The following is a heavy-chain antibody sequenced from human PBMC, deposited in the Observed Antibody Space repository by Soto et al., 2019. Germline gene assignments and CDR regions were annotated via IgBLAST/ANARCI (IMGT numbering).Heavy chain of an antibody. D-gene: IGHD4-17*01. V-gene: IGHV1-18*01. CDR1: GYTFTSYV. Sequence: SVKVSCKASGYTFTSYVMSWVRQAPGQGLEWMGWISAYNGNTNYAQKLQGRVTMTTDTSTSTAYLELRSLSSDDTAVYYCASDRVSYGDSRYYGMDGWGQGTTVTSP. J-gene: IGHJ6*02. CDR3: ASDRVSYGDSRYYGMDG. CDR2: ISAYNGNT.